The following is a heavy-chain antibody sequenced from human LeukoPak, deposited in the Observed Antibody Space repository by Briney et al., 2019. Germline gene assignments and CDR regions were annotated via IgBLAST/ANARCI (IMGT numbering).Heavy chain of an antibody. CDR3: ARGRQWRVFDY. J-gene: IGHJ4*02. Sequence: GGSLRLSCAAAGFTFSSYSMNWVRQAPGKGLEWVSSISSSSSYIYYADSVKGRFTISRDNAKNSLYLQMNSLRAEDTAVYYCARGRQWRVFDYWGQGTLVTVSS. D-gene: IGHD6-19*01. V-gene: IGHV3-21*01. CDR1: GFTFSSYS. CDR2: ISSSSSYI.